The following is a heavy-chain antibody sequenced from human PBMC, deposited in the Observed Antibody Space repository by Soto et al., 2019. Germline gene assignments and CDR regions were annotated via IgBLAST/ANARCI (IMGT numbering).Heavy chain of an antibody. CDR1: GGSVRSTNHY. D-gene: IGHD3-22*01. CDR3: ARHGYYYDSTGYYYFV. CDR2: IYYSGMT. V-gene: IGHV4-39*01. J-gene: IGHJ4*02. Sequence: PSETLSLTCTVSGGSVRSTNHYWGWIRQPPGKGLEWIGDIYYSGMTRYNPSLKSRVTIFVDTSMNQFSLKLSSVTAADTAVYFCARHGYYYDSTGYYYFVWGQGTLVTVSS.